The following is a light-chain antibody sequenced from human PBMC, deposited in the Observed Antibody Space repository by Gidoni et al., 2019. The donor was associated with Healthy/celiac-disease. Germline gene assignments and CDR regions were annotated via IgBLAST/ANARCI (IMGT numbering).Light chain of an antibody. Sequence: QSALTQPASVSGSPGQSITISCTGTSSDVGGYNYVSWYQHHPGKAPKLMINDVSNRPSGVSNRFSGSKSGNTASLTISGLQAEDEADYYCSSYTSSSTVRVFGGGTKLTVL. CDR1: SSDVGGYNY. J-gene: IGLJ3*02. V-gene: IGLV2-14*03. CDR3: SSYTSSSTVRV. CDR2: DVS.